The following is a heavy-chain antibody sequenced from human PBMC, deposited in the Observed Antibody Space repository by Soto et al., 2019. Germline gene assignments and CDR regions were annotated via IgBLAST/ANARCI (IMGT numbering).Heavy chain of an antibody. CDR2: ISSSSSYI. Sequence: EVQLVESGGGLVKPGGSLRLSCAASGFTFSSYSMNWVRQAPGKGLEWVSSISSSSSYIYYADSVKGRFTISRDNAKNSLYLQMNRLRAEDTAVYYCAREPVVVVPAARYYYYYYMDVWGKGTTVTVSS. D-gene: IGHD2-2*01. CDR1: GFTFSSYS. CDR3: AREPVVVVPAARYYYYYYMDV. V-gene: IGHV3-21*01. J-gene: IGHJ6*03.